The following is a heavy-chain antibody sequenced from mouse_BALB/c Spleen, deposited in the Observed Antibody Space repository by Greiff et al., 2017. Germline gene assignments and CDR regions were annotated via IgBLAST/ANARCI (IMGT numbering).Heavy chain of an antibody. CDR3: ARGGGITTAPWFAY. CDR2: ISSGGST. Sequence: EVKVEESGGGLVKPGGSLKLSCAASGFTFSSYAMSWVRQTPEKRLEWVASISSGGSTYYPDSVKGRFTISRDNARNILYLQMSSLRSEDTAMYYCARGGGITTAPWFAYWGQGTLVTVSA. CDR1: GFTFSSYA. V-gene: IGHV5-6-5*01. J-gene: IGHJ3*01. D-gene: IGHD1-2*01.